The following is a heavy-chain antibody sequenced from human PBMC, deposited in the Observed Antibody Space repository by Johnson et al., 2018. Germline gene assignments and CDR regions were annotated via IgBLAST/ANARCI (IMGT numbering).Heavy chain of an antibody. J-gene: IGHJ3*02. Sequence: QVQLVESGAEVKKPGSSXKVSCKASGGTFSSYAISWVRQAPGQGLEWMGGIIPIFGTANSAQKFQGRVTITADESTSTAYMELSSLRSDDTAVYYCARYDSNAFDIWGQGTMVTVSS. V-gene: IGHV1-69*01. CDR1: GGTFSSYA. CDR3: ARYDSNAFDI. D-gene: IGHD3-22*01. CDR2: IIPIFGTA.